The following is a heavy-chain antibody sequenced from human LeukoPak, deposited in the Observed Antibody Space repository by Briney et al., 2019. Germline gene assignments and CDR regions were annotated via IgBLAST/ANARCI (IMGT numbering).Heavy chain of an antibody. V-gene: IGHV3-23*01. CDR2: ISGVGRTT. J-gene: IGHJ4*02. CDR1: GFTFSSYG. D-gene: IGHD2/OR15-2a*01. CDR3: LCQRMTAIGG. Sequence: PGGSLRLSCAASGFTFSSYGLSWVRQAPGKGLEWVSGISGVGRTTYYADSVKGRFTISRDNSKNTVYMQMNSLRADDTATYYCLCQRMTAIGGWGQGTLVTVSS.